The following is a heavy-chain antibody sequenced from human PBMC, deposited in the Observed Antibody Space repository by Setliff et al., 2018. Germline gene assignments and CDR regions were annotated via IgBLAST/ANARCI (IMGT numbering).Heavy chain of an antibody. Sequence: SETLSLTCTVSGVSISSTTYYWTWVRQPPGKGLEWIGTVSFFGSSYYSPSLKSRLAISLDTSGNRFSLNLTSVTAADTAVYYCASPRRDDLDSPFDAFDIWGQGTKVTVSS. CDR1: GVSISSTTYY. J-gene: IGHJ3*02. CDR2: VSFFGSS. V-gene: IGHV4-39*07. CDR3: ASPRRDDLDSPFDAFDI. D-gene: IGHD3-3*01.